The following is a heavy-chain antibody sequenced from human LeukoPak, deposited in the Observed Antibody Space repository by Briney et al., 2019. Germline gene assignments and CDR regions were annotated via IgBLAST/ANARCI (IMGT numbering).Heavy chain of an antibody. V-gene: IGHV3-21*01. J-gene: IGHJ4*02. D-gene: IGHD6-6*01. Sequence: GGSLRLSCAAPGFTFSSYSMNWVRQAPGEGLEWVSSISSSSSYIYYADSVKGRFTISRDNAKNSLYLQMNGLRAEDTAVYYCARDGKLEDLFDYWGQGTLVTVSS. CDR1: GFTFSSYS. CDR3: ARDGKLEDLFDY. CDR2: ISSSSSYI.